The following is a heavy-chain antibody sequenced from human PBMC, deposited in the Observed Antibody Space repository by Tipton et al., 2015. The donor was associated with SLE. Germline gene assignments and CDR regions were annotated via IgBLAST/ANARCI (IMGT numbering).Heavy chain of an antibody. CDR3: ASSDTAMVTGAFDI. CDR2: IYGSGST. V-gene: IGHV4-61*02. D-gene: IGHD5-18*01. CDR1: GGSISGGNSY. Sequence: TLSLTCTVSGGSISGGNSYWSWIRLPAGKRLEWIGRIYGSGSTIYNPSLKSRVTISVDTSKNQFSLKLSSVTAADTAVYYCASSDTAMVTGAFDIWGQGTMVTVSS. J-gene: IGHJ3*02.